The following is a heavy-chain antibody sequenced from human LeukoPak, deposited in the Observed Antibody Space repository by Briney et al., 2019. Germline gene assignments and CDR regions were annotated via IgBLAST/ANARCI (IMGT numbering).Heavy chain of an antibody. J-gene: IGHJ4*02. CDR3: ATDFTASYRLDY. CDR1: GFTFSIYS. V-gene: IGHV3-48*02. D-gene: IGHD3-16*02. CDR2: ISSSSSTI. Sequence: GGSLRLSCAASGFTFSIYSMNWVRQAPGKGLEWLSYISSSSSTIYYADSVKGRFTISRDNARNSLYLQMNSLRDEDTAVYYCATDFTASYRLDYWGQGTLVTVSS.